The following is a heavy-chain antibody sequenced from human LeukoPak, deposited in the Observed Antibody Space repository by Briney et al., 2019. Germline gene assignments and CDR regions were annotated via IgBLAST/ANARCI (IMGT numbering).Heavy chain of an antibody. V-gene: IGHV1-2*06. Sequence: ASVKVSCKASGYTFTGNYMHWVRQAPGQGLEWMGRINPNSGGTNYAQKFQGRVTMTRDTSISTANMELSRLRSDDTAVYYCVCSLNGYFDYWGQGTLVTVSS. CDR2: INPNSGGT. CDR3: VCSLNGYFDY. J-gene: IGHJ4*02. CDR1: GYTFTGNY. D-gene: IGHD2-8*01.